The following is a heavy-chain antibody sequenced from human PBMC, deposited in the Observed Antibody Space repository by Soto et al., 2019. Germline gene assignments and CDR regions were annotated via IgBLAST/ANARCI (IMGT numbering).Heavy chain of an antibody. Sequence: EVQLVESGGGLVKPGGSLRLSCAASGLTLTNAWMSWVRQAPGKGLEWVGRIKSKTDGGATDYAAPVKGRFTSSRDDSQNTFNLKITSLKTEATAFFNCTRNSRNISGWYGAFDIWAKGTMV. J-gene: IGHJ3*02. CDR2: IKSKTDGGAT. V-gene: IGHV3-15*01. D-gene: IGHD6-19*01. CDR3: TRNSRNISGWYGAFDI. CDR1: GLTLTNAW.